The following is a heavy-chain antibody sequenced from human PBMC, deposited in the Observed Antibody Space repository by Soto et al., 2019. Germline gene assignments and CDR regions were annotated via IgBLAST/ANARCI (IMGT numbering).Heavy chain of an antibody. J-gene: IGHJ3*02. CDR1: GFTFTSSA. V-gene: IGHV1-58*01. CDR3: ADPEGRDGYNYAFDI. CDR2: IVVGSGNT. Sequence: SVKVSCKASGFTFTSSAVQWVRQARGQRLEWIGWIVVGSGNTNYAQKFQERVTITRDMSTSTAYMELSSLRSEDTAVYYCADPEGRDGYNYAFDIWGQGTMVTVSS. D-gene: IGHD5-12*01.